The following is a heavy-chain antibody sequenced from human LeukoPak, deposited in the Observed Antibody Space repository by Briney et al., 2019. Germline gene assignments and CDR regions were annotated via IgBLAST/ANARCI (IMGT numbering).Heavy chain of an antibody. J-gene: IGHJ4*02. CDR3: ASALRIYYYFDY. D-gene: IGHD1-26*01. Sequence: GGSLRLSCAASGFTFSSYGMHWVRQAPGKGLEWVAVISYDGSNKYYADSVKGRFTISRGNSKNTLYLQMNSLRAEDTAVYYCASALRIYYYFDYWGQGTLVTVSS. V-gene: IGHV3-30*03. CDR1: GFTFSSYG. CDR2: ISYDGSNK.